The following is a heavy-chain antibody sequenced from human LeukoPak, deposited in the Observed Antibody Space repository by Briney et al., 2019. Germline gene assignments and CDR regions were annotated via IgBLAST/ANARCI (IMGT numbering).Heavy chain of an antibody. J-gene: IGHJ6*02. CDR1: GGSISGGGYS. Sequence: SETLSLSCAVSGGSISGGGYSWSWMRQPPGKGLEWIGYIYHSGSTYYNPSLKSRVTISVDRSKNQFSLKLSSVTAADTAVYYCGRCQPPGSFGMDVWGQGTTVTVSS. V-gene: IGHV4-30-2*01. CDR2: IYHSGST. CDR3: GRCQPPGSFGMDV.